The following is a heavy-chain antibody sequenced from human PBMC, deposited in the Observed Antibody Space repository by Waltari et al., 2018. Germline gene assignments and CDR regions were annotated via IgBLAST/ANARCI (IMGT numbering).Heavy chain of an antibody. CDR2: INHSGST. CDR1: GGSFSGYY. V-gene: IGHV4-34*01. J-gene: IGHJ5*02. CDR3: ARAPASGWFDP. Sequence: QVQLQQWGAGLLKPSETLSLTCAVYGGSFSGYYWSWIRQPPGKGLEWIGEINHSGSTNYIPSLKSRVTISVDTSKTQFSLKLSSVTAADTAVYYCARAPASGWFDPWGQGTLVTVSS.